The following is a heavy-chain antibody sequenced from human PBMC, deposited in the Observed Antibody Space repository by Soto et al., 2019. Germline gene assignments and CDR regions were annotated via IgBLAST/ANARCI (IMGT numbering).Heavy chain of an antibody. Sequence: SETLSLTCTVSGASVSSGSYHWSWVRQSPGKGLEWIGYIYYTGVTNYNPSLESRVTISIDTSKDQFSLRLSSVTAADTAMYYCARDTLPVTIFGAVTDYYGMDVWGQGTTVTVSS. CDR3: ARDTLPVTIFGAVTDYYGMDV. V-gene: IGHV4-61*01. CDR2: IYYTGVT. D-gene: IGHD3-3*01. J-gene: IGHJ6*02. CDR1: GASVSSGSYH.